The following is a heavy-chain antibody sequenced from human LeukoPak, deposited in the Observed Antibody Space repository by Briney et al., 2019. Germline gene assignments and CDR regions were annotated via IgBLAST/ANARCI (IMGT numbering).Heavy chain of an antibody. CDR3: ARDPLTYYYDSSDAFDI. CDR1: GGSISSGSYY. Sequence: SETLSLTCTVSGGSISSGSYYWSWIRQPVGKGLEWIGRIYTSGSTNYNPSLKSRVTISVDTSKNQFSLKLSSVTAADTAVYYCARDPLTYYYDSSDAFDIWGQGTMVTVSS. V-gene: IGHV4-61*02. J-gene: IGHJ3*02. D-gene: IGHD3-22*01. CDR2: IYTSGST.